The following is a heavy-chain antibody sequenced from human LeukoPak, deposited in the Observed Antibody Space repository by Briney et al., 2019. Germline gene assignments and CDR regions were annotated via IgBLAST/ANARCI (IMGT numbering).Heavy chain of an antibody. CDR2: IYYSGST. J-gene: IGHJ5*02. D-gene: IGHD7-27*01. Sequence: PSETLSLTCTVSGGSISSSSYYWGWIRQPPGKGLEWIGSIYYSGSTYYNPSLKSRVTISVDTSKNQFSLKLSSVTAADTAVYYCARELYYPNGGYNWFDPWGQGTLVTVSS. CDR3: ARELYYPNGGYNWFDP. CDR1: GGSISSSSYY. V-gene: IGHV4-39*02.